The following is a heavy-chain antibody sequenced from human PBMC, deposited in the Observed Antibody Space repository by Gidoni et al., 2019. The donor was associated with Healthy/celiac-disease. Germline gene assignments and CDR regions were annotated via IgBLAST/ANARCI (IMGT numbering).Heavy chain of an antibody. CDR2: IKSKTDGGTT. J-gene: IGHJ4*02. Sequence: EVQLVESGGGLVKPGGSLRLSCAASGFTFSNAWMGWVRQAPGKGLEWVGRIKSKTDGGTTDYAAPVKGRFTISRDDSKNTLYLQMNSLKTEDTAVYYCTTDVPPGMIVADGAYWGQGTLVTVSS. V-gene: IGHV3-15*01. CDR3: TTDVPPGMIVADGAY. D-gene: IGHD3-22*01. CDR1: GFTFSNAW.